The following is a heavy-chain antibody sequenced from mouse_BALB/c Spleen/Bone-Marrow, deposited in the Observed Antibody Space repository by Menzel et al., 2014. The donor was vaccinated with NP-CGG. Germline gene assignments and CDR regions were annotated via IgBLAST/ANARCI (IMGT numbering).Heavy chain of an antibody. Sequence: EVMLVESGGGLVQPGGSLKLSCAAPGFDFSRYWMSWVRQAPGKGLEWIGEINPDSSTINYTPSLKDKFIISRDIAKNTLYQQMSKVRSEDTALYYCARLNYYGNLFVWGAGTTVTVSS. J-gene: IGHJ1*01. CDR1: GFDFSRYW. D-gene: IGHD1-1*01. CDR2: INPDSSTI. V-gene: IGHV4-1*02. CDR3: ARLNYYGNLFV.